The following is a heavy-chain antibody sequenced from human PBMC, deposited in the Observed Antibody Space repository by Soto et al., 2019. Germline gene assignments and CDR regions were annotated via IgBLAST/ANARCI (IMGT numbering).Heavy chain of an antibody. CDR1: GDTFSRYA. CDR2: IIPMFGTA. V-gene: IGHV1-69*13. CDR3: TRGWGHDSADYYYAY. Sequence: ASVKVSCKASGDTFSRYAISWVRQAPGQGLEWMGGIIPMFGTANYAQKFKGRVTITADESTNTAYMELRSLRSEDTAVYYCTRGWGHDSADYYYAYWGQGTLVTVSS. D-gene: IGHD3-22*01. J-gene: IGHJ4*02.